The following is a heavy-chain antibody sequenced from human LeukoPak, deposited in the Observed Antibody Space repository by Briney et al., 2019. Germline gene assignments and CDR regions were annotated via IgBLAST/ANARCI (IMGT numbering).Heavy chain of an antibody. CDR3: AREEYYYDSSGYPLAAFDI. CDR1: GYTFSGYY. J-gene: IGHJ3*02. V-gene: IGHV1-2*02. CDR2: INPNGGGT. Sequence: GASVKVSCKASGYTFSGYYMHWLRQAPGQGLEWMGWINPNGGGTNYAQKFQGRVTMTRDTSISTAYMELSRLRSDDTAVYYCAREEYYYDSSGYPLAAFDIWGQGTMVTVSS. D-gene: IGHD3-22*01.